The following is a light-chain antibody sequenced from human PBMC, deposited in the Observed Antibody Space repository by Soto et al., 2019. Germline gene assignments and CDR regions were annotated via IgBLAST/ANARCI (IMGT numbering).Light chain of an antibody. Sequence: EIVLTQSPGTLSLSPGERATLSCSASQSVSSSYLAWYQQKPGQAPRLLIYGASSRATGIPDRFSGSGSGTDFTLPISRLEPEDFAVYYCQQYGSSPTFGQGTKVEIK. J-gene: IGKJ1*01. CDR2: GAS. CDR1: QSVSSSY. CDR3: QQYGSSPT. V-gene: IGKV3-20*01.